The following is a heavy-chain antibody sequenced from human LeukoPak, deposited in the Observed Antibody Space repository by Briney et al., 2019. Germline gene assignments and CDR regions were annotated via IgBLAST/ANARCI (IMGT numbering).Heavy chain of an antibody. J-gene: IGHJ4*02. CDR2: ISYDGSNK. Sequence: GGSLRLSCAASGFTFSSYAMHWVRQAPGKGLEWVAVISYDGSNKYYADSVKGRFTISRDNSKNTLYLQMNSLRAEDTAVYYCARDASGSSIGLIDFWGQGTLVTVSS. D-gene: IGHD1-26*01. CDR3: ARDASGSSIGLIDF. V-gene: IGHV3-30*04. CDR1: GFTFSSYA.